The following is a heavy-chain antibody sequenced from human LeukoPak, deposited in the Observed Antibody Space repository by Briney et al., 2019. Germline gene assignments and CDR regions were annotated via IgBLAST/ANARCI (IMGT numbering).Heavy chain of an antibody. CDR1: GYTFTSYG. D-gene: IGHD3-16*01. J-gene: IGHJ4*02. CDR2: ISAYNGNT. V-gene: IGHV1-18*01. CDR3: AGIHYGSGSYDFGLEALYYFDY. Sequence: ASVKVSCKASGYTFTSYGISWVRQAPGQGLEWMGWISAYNGNTNYAQKLQGRVTMTTDTSTSTAYMELRSLRSDDTAVYYCAGIHYGSGSYDFGLEALYYFDYWGQGTLVTVSS.